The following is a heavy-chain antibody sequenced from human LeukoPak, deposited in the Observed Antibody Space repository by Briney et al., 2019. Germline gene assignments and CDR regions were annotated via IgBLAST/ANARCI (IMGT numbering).Heavy chain of an antibody. CDR2: INHSGST. CDR1: GGPFSGYY. J-gene: IGHJ4*02. V-gene: IGHV4-34*01. CDR3: ARGNRFRGVFLRLHYFDY. D-gene: IGHD3-10*01. Sequence: LETLSLTCAVYGGPFSGYYWSWIRQPPGKGLEWIGEINHSGSTNYNPSLKSRVTISVDTSKNQFSLKLSSVTAADTAVYYCARGNRFRGVFLRLHYFDYWGQGTLVTVSS.